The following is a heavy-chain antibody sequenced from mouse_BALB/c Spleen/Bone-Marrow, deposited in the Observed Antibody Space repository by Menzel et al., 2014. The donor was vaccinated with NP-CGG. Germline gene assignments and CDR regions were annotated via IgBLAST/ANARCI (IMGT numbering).Heavy chain of an antibody. CDR2: ISSGGGST. Sequence: VQLKESGGGLVKPGGSLKLSCAASGFAFSNYDMSWVRQTPEKRLEWVAYISSGGGSTYYPDTMKGRFTISRDNAKDTLYPQMSSLKSEDTAMYYCARHGTGSWFAYWGQGTLVTVSA. D-gene: IGHD4-1*01. V-gene: IGHV5-12-1*01. J-gene: IGHJ3*01. CDR1: GFAFSNYD. CDR3: ARHGTGSWFAY.